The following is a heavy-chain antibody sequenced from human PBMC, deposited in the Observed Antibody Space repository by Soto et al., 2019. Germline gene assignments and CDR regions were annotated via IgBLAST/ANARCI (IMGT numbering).Heavy chain of an antibody. Sequence: QVQLQESGPGLVKPSGTLSLTSSVSSGTISSSNWWTWVRQPPGKGLDWMGEINQSGSPNYNTSLRSRTTISVDKSKSPCCLKLSSVTAADTAIYYCAGLGMVAAHREFDPWGQGTLVTVSS. CDR2: INQSGSP. CDR1: SGTISSSNW. CDR3: AGLGMVAAHREFDP. J-gene: IGHJ5*02. D-gene: IGHD2-15*01. V-gene: IGHV4-4*02.